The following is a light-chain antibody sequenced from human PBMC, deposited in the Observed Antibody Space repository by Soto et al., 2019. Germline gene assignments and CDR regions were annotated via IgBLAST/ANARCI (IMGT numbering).Light chain of an antibody. J-gene: IGKJ2*01. CDR1: QDISNW. CDR2: AAS. Sequence: DIQMTQSPSSVSASVGDRVTITCRASQDISNWLAWYQQRPGKTPKLLIYAASTLQGSVPSRFSGRGSGTHFTLTISSLQPEDFATYYCQQANSFPYTFGQGTKLEIK. V-gene: IGKV1D-12*01. CDR3: QQANSFPYT.